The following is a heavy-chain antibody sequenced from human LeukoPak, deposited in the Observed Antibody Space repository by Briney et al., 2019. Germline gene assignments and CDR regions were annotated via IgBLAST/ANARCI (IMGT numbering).Heavy chain of an antibody. CDR3: SKGIASSGWNPIDY. J-gene: IGHJ4*02. Sequence: GGSLRLSCAASGFTFSSYSMNWVRQAPGKGLEWVSVISGSGGSTYYADSVKGRFTISRDNSKNTLYLQMNSLRVEDTAVYYCSKGIASSGWNPIDYWGQGTLVTVSS. V-gene: IGHV3-23*01. D-gene: IGHD6-19*01. CDR1: GFTFSSYS. CDR2: ISGSGGST.